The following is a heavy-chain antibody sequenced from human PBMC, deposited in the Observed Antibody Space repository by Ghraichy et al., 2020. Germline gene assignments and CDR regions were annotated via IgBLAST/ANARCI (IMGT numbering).Heavy chain of an antibody. CDR1: GYSFNSYA. J-gene: IGHJ4*02. V-gene: IGHV7-4-1*02. Sequence: ASVKVSCKASGYSFNSYAMNWVRQAPGQGLEYMGWINTNSGAPTYAQGFAGRFVFSLDTSVSTAFLQITSLKAKDTAVYYCARIGYDFDNWGQGTLVTVSS. D-gene: IGHD5-12*01. CDR2: INTNSGAP. CDR3: ARIGYDFDN.